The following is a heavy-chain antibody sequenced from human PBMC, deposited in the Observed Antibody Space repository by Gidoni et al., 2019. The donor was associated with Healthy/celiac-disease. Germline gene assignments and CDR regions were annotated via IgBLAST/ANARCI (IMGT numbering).Heavy chain of an antibody. V-gene: IGHV4-39*01. J-gene: IGHJ4*02. CDR3: ASSLGTAAGLGVY. D-gene: IGHD6-13*01. CDR1: GGSISSSSYY. Sequence: QLQLQESGPGLVKPSETLSLTCTVSGGSISSSSYYLGWIRQPPGKGLEWIGSIYYSGSTYYNPSLKSRVTISVDTSKNQFSLKLSSVTAADTAVYYCASSLGTAAGLGVYWGQGTLVTVSS. CDR2: IYYSGST.